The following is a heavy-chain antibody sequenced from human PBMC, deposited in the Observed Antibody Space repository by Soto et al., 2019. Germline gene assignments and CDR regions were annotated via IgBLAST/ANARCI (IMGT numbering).Heavy chain of an antibody. CDR3: ARRRATGYDY. D-gene: IGHD3-10*01. CDR1: GGSFSGYY. V-gene: IGHV4-34*01. J-gene: IGHJ4*02. CDR2: INHSGST. Sequence: SETLSLTCAVYGGSFSGYYWSWIRQPPGKGLEWIGEINHSGSTNYNPSLKSRVTISVDTSKNQFSLKLSSVTAADTAVYYCARRRATGYDYWGQGTLVTVSS.